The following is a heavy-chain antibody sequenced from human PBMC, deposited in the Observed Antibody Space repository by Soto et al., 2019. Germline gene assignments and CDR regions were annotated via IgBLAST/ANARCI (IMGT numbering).Heavy chain of an antibody. J-gene: IGHJ6*03. V-gene: IGHV3-74*01. CDR2: INSDGSST. Sequence: GGSLRLSCAASGFTFSSYWMHWVRQAPGKGLVWVSRINSDGSSTSYADSVKGRFTISRDNAKNTLYLQMNSLRAEDTAVYYCARSSQYYNYYYYYMDVWGKGTTVTVSS. CDR3: ARSSQYYNYYYYYMDV. D-gene: IGHD3-10*01. CDR1: GFTFSSYW.